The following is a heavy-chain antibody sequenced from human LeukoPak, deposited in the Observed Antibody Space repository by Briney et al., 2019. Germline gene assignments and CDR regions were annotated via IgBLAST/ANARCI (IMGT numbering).Heavy chain of an antibody. J-gene: IGHJ4*02. CDR1: GYTFTGYY. CDR2: INPNSGGT. Sequence: ASVKVSCKASGYTFTGYYMHWVRQAPGQGLEWMGWINPNSGGTNYAQKFQGRVTMTRDTSISTAYMELSRLRSDDTAVYYCAREKESVGGYDCWGQGTLVTVSS. CDR3: AREKESVGGYDC. D-gene: IGHD5-12*01. V-gene: IGHV1-2*02.